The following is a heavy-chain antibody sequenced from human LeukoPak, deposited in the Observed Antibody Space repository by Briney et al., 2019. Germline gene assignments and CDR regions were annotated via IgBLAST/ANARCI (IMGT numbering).Heavy chain of an antibody. CDR2: IYSGGST. J-gene: IGHJ4*02. V-gene: IGHV3-53*01. CDR3: AREDGYGGNSFDY. CDR1: GFTVSRKY. D-gene: IGHD4-23*01. Sequence: GGSLRLSCAASGFTVSRKYMIWVRQAPGKGLEWVSIIYSGGSTYYADSVKGRFTISRDNSKNTLYLQMNSLRAEDTAVYYCAREDGYGGNSFDYWGQGTLVTVSS.